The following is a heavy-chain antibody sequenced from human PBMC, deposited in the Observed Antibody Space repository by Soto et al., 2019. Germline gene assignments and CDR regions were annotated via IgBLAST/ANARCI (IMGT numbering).Heavy chain of an antibody. Sequence: XGSLRLSFAASGFTFSSYGMHWVRQAPGKGLEWVAVIWYDGSNKYYADSVKGRFTISRDNSKNTLYLQMNSLRAEDTAVYYCARDYGSSWSQAFDDWGQGTLVTVSS. CDR2: IWYDGSNK. CDR1: GFTFSSYG. V-gene: IGHV3-33*01. J-gene: IGHJ4*02. D-gene: IGHD6-13*01. CDR3: ARDYGSSWSQAFDD.